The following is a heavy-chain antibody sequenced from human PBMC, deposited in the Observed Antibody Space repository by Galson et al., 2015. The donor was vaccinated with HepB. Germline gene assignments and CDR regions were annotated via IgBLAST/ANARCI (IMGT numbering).Heavy chain of an antibody. V-gene: IGHV3-48*03. J-gene: IGHJ4*02. D-gene: IGHD3-10*01. CDR3: AASTMVRGVIIF. CDR1: GFTFSSYE. CDR2: ISSSGSTI. Sequence: SLRLSCAASGFTFSSYEMNWVRQAPGKGLEWVSYISSSGSTIYYADSVKGRFTISRDNAKNSLYLQMNSLRAEDTAVYYCAASTMVRGVIIFWGQGTLVTVSS.